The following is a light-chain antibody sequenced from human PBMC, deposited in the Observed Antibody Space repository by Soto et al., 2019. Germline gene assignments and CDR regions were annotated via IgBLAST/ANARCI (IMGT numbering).Light chain of an antibody. J-gene: IGKJ4*01. CDR2: SAS. V-gene: IGKV3-15*01. CDR3: QQYINWPPPT. CDR1: QNVGSN. Sequence: EIVMTQSPATLSVSPGERATLSCRASQNVGSNLAWYQQKPGQTPRLLIYSASTRATSIPARFSGSGSGTEFTLTISSLQSEDFAVYYCQQYINWPPPTLGGGTKVDIK.